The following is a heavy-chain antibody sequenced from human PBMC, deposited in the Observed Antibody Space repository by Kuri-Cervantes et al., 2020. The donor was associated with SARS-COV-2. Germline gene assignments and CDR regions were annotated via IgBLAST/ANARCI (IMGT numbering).Heavy chain of an antibody. V-gene: IGHV1-2*04. Sequence: ASVKVSCKASGYTFGDYYMYWVRQAPGQGLEWMGWINPNSGGTNYAQKFQGWVTMTRDTSISTAYMELSRLRSDDTAVYYCATGMVRGLIQSYYYGMDVWGQGTTVTVSS. CDR1: GYTFGDYY. D-gene: IGHD3-10*01. CDR3: ATGMVRGLIQSYYYGMDV. J-gene: IGHJ6*02. CDR2: INPNSGGT.